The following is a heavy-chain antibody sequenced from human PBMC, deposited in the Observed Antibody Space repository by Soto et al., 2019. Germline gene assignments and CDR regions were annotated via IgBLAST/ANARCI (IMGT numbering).Heavy chain of an antibody. J-gene: IGHJ4*02. CDR1: GFSLSTSGVG. D-gene: IGHD6-19*01. CDR3: AHFPRVAVARR. V-gene: IGHV2-5*02. Sequence: QITLKESGPTLVKPTQTLTLTCTFSGFSLSTSGVGVGWIRQPPGKALEWLALIYSDDDKRYSPSLKSRLTITNDTSKNQVFLTMTNMDPVDTATYYCAHFPRVAVARRCGQGTLVTVSS. CDR2: IYSDDDK.